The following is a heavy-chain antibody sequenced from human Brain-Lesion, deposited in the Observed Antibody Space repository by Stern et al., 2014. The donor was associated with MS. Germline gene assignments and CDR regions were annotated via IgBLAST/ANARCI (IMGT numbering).Heavy chain of an antibody. CDR3: ARHDSVPRPSQLYSARDRGPGYFDY. D-gene: IGHD1-26*01. CDR1: GGSISSSTYY. J-gene: IGHJ4*02. Sequence: MQLVESGPGLVKPSETLSLTCTVSGGSISSSTYYWAWIRQPPGKGLEWIGNISYSGFTYYNPSLKSRVTISVDMSKNQFSLKLSSVTAADTAIYYCARHDSVPRPSQLYSARDRGPGYFDYWGQGTLVTVSS. V-gene: IGHV4-39*01. CDR2: ISYSGFT.